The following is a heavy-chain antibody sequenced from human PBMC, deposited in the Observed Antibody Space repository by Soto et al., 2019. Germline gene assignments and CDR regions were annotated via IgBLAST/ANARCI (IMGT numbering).Heavy chain of an antibody. CDR1: GGSISSYY. CDR2: IYYSGST. J-gene: IGHJ5*02. Sequence: LSLTCTVSGGSISSYYWSWIRQPPGKGLEWMGYIYYSGSTNYNPSLKSRVTISVDTSKNQFSLKLSSVTAADTAVYYCARDYYGSGSYFLNWFDPWGQGXLVTVSS. D-gene: IGHD3-10*01. CDR3: ARDYYGSGSYFLNWFDP. V-gene: IGHV4-59*01.